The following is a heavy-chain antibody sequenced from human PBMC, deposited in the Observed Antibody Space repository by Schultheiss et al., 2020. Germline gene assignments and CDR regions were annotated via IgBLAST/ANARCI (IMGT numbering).Heavy chain of an antibody. V-gene: IGHV3-11*01. J-gene: IGHJ5*02. D-gene: IGHD2-15*01. Sequence: GGSLRLSCAASRFTFSDYYMSWIRQAPGKGLEWVSYISSSGSTIYYADSVKGRFTISRDNAKNSLYLQMNSLRAEDTAVYYCARENRIVVVVAATYNWFDPWGQGTLVTVSS. CDR2: ISSSGSTI. CDR1: RFTFSDYY. CDR3: ARENRIVVVVAATYNWFDP.